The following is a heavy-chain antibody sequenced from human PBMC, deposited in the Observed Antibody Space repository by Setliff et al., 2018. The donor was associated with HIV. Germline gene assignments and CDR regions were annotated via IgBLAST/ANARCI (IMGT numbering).Heavy chain of an antibody. CDR2: IKTDGSEK. CDR3: ARGGANPSWFDS. CDR1: GFTFSSYW. D-gene: IGHD3-16*01. V-gene: IGHV3-7*01. J-gene: IGHJ5*01. Sequence: GGSLRLSCAASGFTFSSYWMSWVRQAPGKGPEWVANIKTDGSEKFYVDSVKGRFTISRDNAKNTLYLQMDSLRAEDTAVYYCARGGANPSWFDSWGQGTLVTVSS.